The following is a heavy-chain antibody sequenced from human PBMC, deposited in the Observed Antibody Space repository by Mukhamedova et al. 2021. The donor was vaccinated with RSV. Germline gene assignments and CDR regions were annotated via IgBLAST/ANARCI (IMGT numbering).Heavy chain of an antibody. V-gene: IGHV1-18*01. J-gene: IGHJ5*02. CDR2: ISANNGNT. Sequence: SWVRQATGQGLEWMGWISANNGNTNSAQILQGRVTMTTDTSTSTAYMELRSLRSDDTAVYYCARGGGRGGFDPWGQGTLVTVSS. CDR3: ARGGGRGGFDP. D-gene: IGHD2-15*01.